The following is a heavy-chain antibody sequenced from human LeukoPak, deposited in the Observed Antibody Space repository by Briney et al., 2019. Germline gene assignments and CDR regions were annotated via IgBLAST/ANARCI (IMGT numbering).Heavy chain of an antibody. Sequence: GESLKISCKGSGYSFTKYWIGWVRQMPGKGLEWMGIIYPGDSDTRYSPSFQGRVTISADKSITSAYLQWNSLKASDTAMYYCARRVTVGGTFDHWGQGTLVTVSS. CDR3: ARRVTVGGTFDH. V-gene: IGHV5-51*01. CDR1: GYSFTKYW. CDR2: IYPGDSDT. D-gene: IGHD2-15*01. J-gene: IGHJ4*02.